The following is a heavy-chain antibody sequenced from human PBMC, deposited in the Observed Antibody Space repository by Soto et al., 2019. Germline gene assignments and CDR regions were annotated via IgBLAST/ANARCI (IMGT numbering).Heavy chain of an antibody. V-gene: IGHV3-23*01. CDR2: ISNNGGST. CDR1: GFIFSSFA. D-gene: IGHD6-19*01. CDR3: AKDPDISGWYQTDLDY. Sequence: GGSLRLSSGSSGFIFSSFAISWVRQAPGKGLEWVSTISNNGGSTYSADSVKGRFTISRDNSKNTLYLQMNSLRAEDTAVYYCAKDPDISGWYQTDLDYWGQGTLVTVSS. J-gene: IGHJ4*02.